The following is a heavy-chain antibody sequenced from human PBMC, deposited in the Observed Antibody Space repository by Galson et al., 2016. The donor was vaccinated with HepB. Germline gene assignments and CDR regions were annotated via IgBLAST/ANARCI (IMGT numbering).Heavy chain of an antibody. J-gene: IGHJ4*02. V-gene: IGHV5-51*01. CDR2: ISPGDSHT. D-gene: IGHD3-10*01. CDR1: GYSFSNYW. Sequence: QSGAEVKKPGESLKISCQGSGYSFSNYWIGWVRQKPGKGLEWMGIISPGDSHTRYSPSFQGQVTISADNSINTAYLQWNSLKASDTAIYYCARRIRGVTYNNGGQGTLVTVSS. CDR3: ARRIRGVTYNN.